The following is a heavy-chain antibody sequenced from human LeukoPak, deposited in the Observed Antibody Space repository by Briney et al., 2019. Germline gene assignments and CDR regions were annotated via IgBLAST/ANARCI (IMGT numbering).Heavy chain of an antibody. CDR3: AREEYYYDSVGKRYYFDY. CDR1: GGSNTNYY. V-gene: IGHV4-4*07. J-gene: IGHJ4*02. CDR2: IYASGST. D-gene: IGHD3-22*01. Sequence: SETLSLXCTVSGGSNTNYYWSWIRQPAGKGLEWIGRIYASGSTNYNPSLKSRVTMSVDTSKNLFSLKLKYVTAADTATYYCAREEYYYDSVGKRYYFDYWGQGTLVTVSS.